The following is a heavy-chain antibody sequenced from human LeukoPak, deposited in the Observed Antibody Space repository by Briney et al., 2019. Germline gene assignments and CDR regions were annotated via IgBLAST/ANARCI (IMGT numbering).Heavy chain of an antibody. Sequence: GASVKVSCKASGYTFTGYYMHWVRQAPGQGLEWMGWINPNSGGTNYAQKFQGWVTMTRDTSISTAYMELSRLRSDDTAVYYCARVSQAGYSSSGLLDYWGQGTLVTVSS. V-gene: IGHV1-2*04. CDR3: ARVSQAGYSSSGLLDY. CDR2: INPNSGGT. CDR1: GYTFTGYY. J-gene: IGHJ4*02. D-gene: IGHD6-13*01.